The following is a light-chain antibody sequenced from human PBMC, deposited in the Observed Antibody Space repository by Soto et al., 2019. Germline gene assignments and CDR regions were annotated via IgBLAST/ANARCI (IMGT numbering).Light chain of an antibody. Sequence: DIVMTQSPATLSVSPGQRATLSCRASQSISSNLAWYQQKPGQAPRLLIFRASTRAAGIPGRFSGSGSGTEFTLTISSLQSGDAAVYYCQQYNNWPPVFSFGPGTNVDIQ. V-gene: IGKV3-15*01. CDR1: QSISSN. J-gene: IGKJ3*01. CDR2: RAS. CDR3: QQYNNWPPVFS.